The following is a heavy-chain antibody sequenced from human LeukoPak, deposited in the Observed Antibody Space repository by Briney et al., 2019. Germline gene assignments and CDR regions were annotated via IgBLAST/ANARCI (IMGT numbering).Heavy chain of an antibody. V-gene: IGHV4-39*07. J-gene: IGHJ4*02. D-gene: IGHD3-10*01. Sequence: SETLSLTCTVSGGCISSSSYYWGWIRQPPGKGLERIGSIYYSGSTYYNPSLKSRVTISVDTSKNQFSLKLSSVTAADTAVYYCARDKYSGKHFDYWGQGTLVTVSS. CDR3: ARDKYSGKHFDY. CDR1: GGCISSSSYY. CDR2: IYYSGST.